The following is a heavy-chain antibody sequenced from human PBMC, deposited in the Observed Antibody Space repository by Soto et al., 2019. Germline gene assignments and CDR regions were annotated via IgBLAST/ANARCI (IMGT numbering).Heavy chain of an antibody. J-gene: IGHJ6*02. CDR1: GFTFDDYA. CDR2: ISWNSGSI. CDR3: ARTIATYYYYYGMDV. D-gene: IGHD6-13*01. V-gene: IGHV3-9*01. Sequence: PGGSLRLSCAASGFTFDDYAMYWARQAPGKGLEWVSGISWNSGSIGYADSVKGRFTISRDNAKNSLYLQMNSLRAEDTALYYCARTIATYYYYYGMDVWGQGTTVTVSS.